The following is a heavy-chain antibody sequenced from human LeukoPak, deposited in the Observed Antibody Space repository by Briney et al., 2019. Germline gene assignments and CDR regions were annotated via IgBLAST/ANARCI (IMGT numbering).Heavy chain of an antibody. D-gene: IGHD2-2*01. Sequence: GGSLRLSCAASGFTFSSYSMNWVRQAPGKGLEWVSSISSSSSYIYYADSVKGRFTISRDNAKNSLYLQMNSLRAEDTAVYYCARDPWTRIVVVPAAMDYWGQGTLVTVSS. CDR1: GFTFSSYS. CDR3: ARDPWTRIVVVPAAMDY. J-gene: IGHJ4*02. V-gene: IGHV3-21*01. CDR2: ISSSSSYI.